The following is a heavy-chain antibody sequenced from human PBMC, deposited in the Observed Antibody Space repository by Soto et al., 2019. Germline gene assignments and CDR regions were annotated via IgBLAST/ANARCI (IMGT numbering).Heavy chain of an antibody. Sequence: SETLSLTCTVSGGSISSYYWSWIRQPPGKGLEWIGYIYYSGSTNYNPSLKSRVTISVDTSKNQFSLKLSSVTAADTAVYYCARETYPQDGPNWFDPWGQGTLVTVSS. J-gene: IGHJ5*02. D-gene: IGHD2-15*01. CDR1: GGSISSYY. CDR3: ARETYPQDGPNWFDP. V-gene: IGHV4-59*01. CDR2: IYYSGST.